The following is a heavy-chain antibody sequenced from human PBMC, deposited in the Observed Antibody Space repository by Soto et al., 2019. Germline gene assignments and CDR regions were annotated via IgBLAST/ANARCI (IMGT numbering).Heavy chain of an antibody. V-gene: IGHV1-69*12. J-gene: IGHJ4*02. CDR2: IIPIFGTA. Sequence: QVQLVQSGAEVKKPGSSVKVSWKASGGPFSSYASSWVRQAPGQWLEWMGGIIPIFGTANYAQKFQGRVTITADESTSTAYMELSSLRSEDTAVYYCARDRGMATTLDFDYWGQGTLVTVSS. CDR1: GGPFSSYA. CDR3: ARDRGMATTLDFDY. D-gene: IGHD5-12*01.